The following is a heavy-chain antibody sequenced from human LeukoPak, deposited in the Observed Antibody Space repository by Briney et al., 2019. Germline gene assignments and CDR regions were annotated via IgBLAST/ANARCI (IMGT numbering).Heavy chain of an antibody. CDR2: INPNSGGT. D-gene: IGHD3-16*01. Sequence: ASVKVSCKASGYTFTGYYMHWVRQAPGQGLEWMGWINPNSGGTNYAQKLQGRVTMTRDTSTSTAYMELSRLRSDDTAVYYCARASAFESYFGYWGQGTLVTVSS. CDR3: ARASAFESYFGY. CDR1: GYTFTGYY. V-gene: IGHV1-2*02. J-gene: IGHJ4*02.